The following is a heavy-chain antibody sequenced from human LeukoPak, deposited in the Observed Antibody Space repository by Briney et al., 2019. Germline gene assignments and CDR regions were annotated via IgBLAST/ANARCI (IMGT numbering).Heavy chain of an antibody. CDR3: AKSGIAAAVRFHYYYMDV. V-gene: IGHV3-74*01. J-gene: IGHJ6*03. CDR1: GFTFSSYW. CDR2: INTDGSST. Sequence: PGGSLRLSCAASGFTFSSYWMHWVRQAPGKGLVWVSRINTDGSSTSYADSVKGRFTISRDNAKNTLYLQMNSLRAEDTAVYYCAKSGIAAAVRFHYYYMDVWGKGTTVTVSS. D-gene: IGHD6-13*01.